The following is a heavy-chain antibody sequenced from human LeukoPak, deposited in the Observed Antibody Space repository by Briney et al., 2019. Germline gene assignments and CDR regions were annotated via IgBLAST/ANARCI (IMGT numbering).Heavy chain of an antibody. CDR1: GYTFTGYY. J-gene: IGHJ1*01. CDR3: ATPGYYDSIFQH. V-gene: IGHV1-2*02. Sequence: VASVKVSCKASGYTFTGYYMHWVRQAPGQGVEWMGWINPNNGGTNYAQKFQGRVTVTRDTSISTAYMELSRLRSDDTAVYYCATPGYYDSIFQHWGQGTLVTVSS. CDR2: INPNNGGT. D-gene: IGHD3-22*01.